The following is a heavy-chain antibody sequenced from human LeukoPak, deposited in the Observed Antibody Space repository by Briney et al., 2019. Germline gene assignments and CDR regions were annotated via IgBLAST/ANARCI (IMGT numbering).Heavy chain of an antibody. CDR2: ISGTGGNT. CDR1: GFTFSSYV. V-gene: IGHV3-23*01. J-gene: IGHJ4*02. D-gene: IGHD6-13*01. CDR3: AKAIYSGSWYFDY. Sequence: GGSLRLSCAASGFTFSSYVMSWVRQAPGKGPERVSLISGTGGNTYYADSVKGRFTISRDNSKNALYLQMNSLSAEDTAVYYCAKAIYSGSWYFDYWGQGTLVTVSS.